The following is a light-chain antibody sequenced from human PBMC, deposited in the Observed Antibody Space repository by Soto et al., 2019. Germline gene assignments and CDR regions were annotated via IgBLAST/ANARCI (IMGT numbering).Light chain of an antibody. V-gene: IGLV2-14*01. CDR2: DVS. CDR1: SSDVGGYNY. CDR3: SSYTSSSTGV. Sequence: QSALTQPASVSGSPGQSITISCTGTSSDVGGYNYVSWYQQHPGKAPKLMIYDVSNRPSGVSNRFSGSKSGNTASLTISGLLAKDEADYYCSSYTSSSTGVFGGGTQLTVL. J-gene: IGLJ2*01.